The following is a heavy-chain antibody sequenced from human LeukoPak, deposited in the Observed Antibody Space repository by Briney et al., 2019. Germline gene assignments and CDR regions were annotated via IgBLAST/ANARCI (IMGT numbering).Heavy chain of an antibody. V-gene: IGHV1-2*06. Sequence: ASVKVSCKASGYTFTGYYMHWVRQAPGQGLEWMGRINPNSGGTNYAQKFQGRVTMTRDTSISTAYMELSRLRSDDTAVYYCARDLVGANGGFDYWGQGTLVTVSS. CDR3: ARDLVGANGGFDY. J-gene: IGHJ4*02. D-gene: IGHD1-26*01. CDR1: GYTFTGYY. CDR2: INPNSGGT.